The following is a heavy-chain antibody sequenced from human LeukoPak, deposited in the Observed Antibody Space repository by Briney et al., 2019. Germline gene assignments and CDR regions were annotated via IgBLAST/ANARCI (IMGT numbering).Heavy chain of an antibody. CDR3: ARNLDYSNYRISWFDP. CDR1: GGSISSSSYY. V-gene: IGHV4-39*07. CDR2: IYYSGST. D-gene: IGHD4-11*01. J-gene: IGHJ5*02. Sequence: PSETLSLTCTVSGGSISSSSYYWGWIRQPPGKGLEWIGSIYYSGSTNYNPSLKSRVTISVDTSKNQFSLKLSSVTAADTAVYYCARNLDYSNYRISWFDPWGQGTLVTVSS.